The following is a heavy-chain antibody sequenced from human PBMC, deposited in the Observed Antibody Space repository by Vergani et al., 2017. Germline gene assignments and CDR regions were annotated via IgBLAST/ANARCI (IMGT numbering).Heavy chain of an antibody. D-gene: IGHD2-2*02. CDR3: ARGAQYCSSTSCYTSPFDY. V-gene: IGHV4-34*01. Sequence: QVQLQQWGAGLLKPSETLSLTCAVYGGSFSGYYWSWIRQPPGKGLEWIGEINHSGSTNYNPSLKSRVTISVDTSKKQFSLKLSSVTAADTAVYYCARGAQYCSSTSCYTSPFDYWGQGTLVTVSS. CDR2: INHSGST. J-gene: IGHJ4*02. CDR1: GGSFSGYY.